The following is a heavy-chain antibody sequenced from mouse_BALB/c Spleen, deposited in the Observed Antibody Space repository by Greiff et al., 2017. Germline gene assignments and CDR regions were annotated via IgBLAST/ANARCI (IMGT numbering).Heavy chain of an antibody. J-gene: IGHJ4*01. Sequence: EVHLVESGGGLVQPKGSLKLSCAASGFTFNTYAMNWVRQAPGKGLEWVARIRSKSNNYATYYADSVKDRFTISRDDSQSMLYLQMNNLKTEDTAMYYCVRHYDYYAMDYWGQGTPVTVSS. V-gene: IGHV10-1*02. CDR2: IRSKSNNYAT. D-gene: IGHD1-1*02. CDR1: GFTFNTYA. CDR3: VRHYDYYAMDY.